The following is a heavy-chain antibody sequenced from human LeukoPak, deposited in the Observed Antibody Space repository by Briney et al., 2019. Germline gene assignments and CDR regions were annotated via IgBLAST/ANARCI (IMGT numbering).Heavy chain of an antibody. J-gene: IGHJ5*02. CDR1: GGSISGYY. CDR2: IYYSGST. Sequence: SETLSLTCTVSGGSISGYYWSWIRQPPGKGLEWIGYIYYSGSTNYNPSLKSRVTISVDTSKNQFSLKLSSVTAADTAVYYCARERADYDFWSGYSMNWFDPWGQGTLVTVSS. CDR3: ARERADYDFWSGYSMNWFDP. V-gene: IGHV4-59*01. D-gene: IGHD3-3*01.